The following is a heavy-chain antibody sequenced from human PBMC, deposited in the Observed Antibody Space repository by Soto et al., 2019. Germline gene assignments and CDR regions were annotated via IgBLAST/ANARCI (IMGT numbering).Heavy chain of an antibody. CDR2: INPSGGST. J-gene: IGHJ4*02. V-gene: IGHV1-46*01. D-gene: IGHD6-19*01. CDR3: ARQAGIAVAGTGGLDY. CDR1: GYTFTSYY. Sequence: QAQLVQSGAEVKKPGASVKFSCKASGYTFTSYYMHWVRQAPGQGLEWMGIINPSGGSTSYAQKFQGRVTMTRDTSTSTVYMELSSLRSEDTAVYYCARQAGIAVAGTGGLDYWGQGTLVTVSS.